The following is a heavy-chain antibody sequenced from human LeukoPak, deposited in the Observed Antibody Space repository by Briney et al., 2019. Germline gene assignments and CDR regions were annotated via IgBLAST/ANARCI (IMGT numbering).Heavy chain of an antibody. CDR1: GGSISSYY. V-gene: IGHV4-59*08. CDR2: IYYSGST. Sequence: SETLSLTCTVSGGSISSYYWSWIRQPPGKGLEWIGYIYYSGSTNYNPSLKSRVTISVDTSKNQLSLKLSSVTAADTAVYYCARLRRDWYFDLWGRGTLVTVSS. CDR3: ARLRRDWYFDL. J-gene: IGHJ2*01.